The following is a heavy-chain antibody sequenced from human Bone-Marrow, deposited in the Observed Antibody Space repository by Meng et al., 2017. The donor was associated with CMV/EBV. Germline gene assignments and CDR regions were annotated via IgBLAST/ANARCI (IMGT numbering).Heavy chain of an antibody. V-gene: IGHV3-30-3*01. D-gene: IGHD1-26*01. CDR2: ISYDGTNK. CDR3: ARDGINPQGFDP. Sequence: GESLKISGAASGFIFNNYAIHWVRQAPGKGLEWLAVISYDGTNKFYADSVKGRVTISRDNSKNMLFLQMNSLRPEDTAVYYCARDGINPQGFDPWGQGTLVTVSS. CDR1: GFIFNNYA. J-gene: IGHJ5*02.